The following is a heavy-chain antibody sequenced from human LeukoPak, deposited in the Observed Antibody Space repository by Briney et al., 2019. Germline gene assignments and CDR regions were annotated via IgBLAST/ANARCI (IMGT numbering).Heavy chain of an antibody. D-gene: IGHD6-25*01. J-gene: IGHJ3*02. CDR1: GGSISSYY. Sequence: SETLSLTCSVSGGSISSYYWSWIRQPPGKGLEWIGYIYYSGSTNYNPSLKSRVSISVDTSKNQFSLKLSSVTAADTAVYYCARSAIDAFDIWGQGTLVTVSS. V-gene: IGHV4-59*08. CDR3: ARSAIDAFDI. CDR2: IYYSGST.